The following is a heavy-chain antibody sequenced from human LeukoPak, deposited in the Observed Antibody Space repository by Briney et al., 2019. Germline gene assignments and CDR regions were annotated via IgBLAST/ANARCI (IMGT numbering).Heavy chain of an antibody. D-gene: IGHD3-22*01. CDR3: ASSNPVYCYDSSGYHFRY. Sequence: SETLSLTCTVSGGSISSYYWSWIRQPAGKGLEWIGRIYTSGSTNYNPSLKSRVTMSVDTSKNQFSLKLSSVTAADTAVYYCASSNPVYCYDSSGYHFRYWGQGTLVTVSS. J-gene: IGHJ4*02. V-gene: IGHV4-4*07. CDR1: GGSISSYY. CDR2: IYTSGST.